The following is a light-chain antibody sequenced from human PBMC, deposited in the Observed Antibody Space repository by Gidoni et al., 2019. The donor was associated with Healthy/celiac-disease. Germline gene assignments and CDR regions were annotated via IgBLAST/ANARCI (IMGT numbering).Light chain of an antibody. J-gene: IGKJ1*01. CDR1: QSISSW. V-gene: IGKV1-5*03. CDR2: KAS. Sequence: IQLTQSPSTLSASVGDRVTITWRASQSISSWFAWYHQKPGKAPKLLIYKASSLESGVPSRFSGSGSGTEFTLTISSLQSDDFATYYCQQYNSYSRTFGQGTKLEIK. CDR3: QQYNSYSRT.